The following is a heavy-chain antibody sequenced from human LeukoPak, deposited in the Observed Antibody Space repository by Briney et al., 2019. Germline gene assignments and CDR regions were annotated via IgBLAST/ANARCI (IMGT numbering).Heavy chain of an antibody. Sequence: SETLSLTCTVSGGSISSYYWGWIRQPPGKGLEWIGYIYYSGSTNYNPSLKSRVTISVDTSKNQFSLKLSSVTAADTAVYYCARGGGKEHILNWFDPWGQGTLVTVSS. V-gene: IGHV4-59*01. J-gene: IGHJ5*02. D-gene: IGHD3-16*01. CDR3: ARGGGKEHILNWFDP. CDR2: IYYSGST. CDR1: GGSISSYY.